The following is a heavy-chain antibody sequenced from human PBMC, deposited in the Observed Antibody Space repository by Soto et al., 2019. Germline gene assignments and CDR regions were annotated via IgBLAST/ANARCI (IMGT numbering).Heavy chain of an antibody. V-gene: IGHV3-48*03. D-gene: IGHD5-12*01. CDR2: ISTSGTNT. CDR1: GFTFSNYQ. J-gene: IGHJ4*02. CDR3: AREPLGGYDLPRSFDC. Sequence: GGSLRLSCAASGFTFSNYQMNWVRQAPGKGLEWISYISTSGTNTYYGDSVKGRFTISRDNAKNSLYLQMSSLRDEDTAVYYCAREPLGGYDLPRSFDCWGQGTLVTVSS.